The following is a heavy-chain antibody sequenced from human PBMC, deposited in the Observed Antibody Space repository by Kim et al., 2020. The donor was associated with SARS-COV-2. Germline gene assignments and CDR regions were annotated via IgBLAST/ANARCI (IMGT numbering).Heavy chain of an antibody. V-gene: IGHV3-7*03. D-gene: IGHD3-10*01. CDR3: ARDSNSYRSGSVDF. CDR1: GFTFSNFW. Sequence: GGSLRLSCAASGFTFSNFWMNWVRQAPGKGLEWVANIKKDGAGINYVDSVKGRFTISRDNTKKSLYLQMDSLRAEDTAVYYCARDSNSYRSGSVDFWGQGALVTVSS. J-gene: IGHJ4*02. CDR2: IKKDGAGI.